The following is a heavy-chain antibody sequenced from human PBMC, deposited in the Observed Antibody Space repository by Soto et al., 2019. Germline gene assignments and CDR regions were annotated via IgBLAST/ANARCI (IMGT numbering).Heavy chain of an antibody. CDR3: AKRSGGFSECDY. CDR2: VDYTGSYT. Sequence: EVQLLESGGGLVQPGGSLRLSCAASGFTFSGFAMNWVRQPPGKCLEWVSSVDYTGSYTFYAASVKGRFTISRDNSKNMVYLERNILRAEDTAVYYCAKRSGGFSECDYWGQGTLVIVSS. V-gene: IGHV3-23*01. J-gene: IGHJ4*02. CDR1: GFTFSGFA. D-gene: IGHD5-12*01.